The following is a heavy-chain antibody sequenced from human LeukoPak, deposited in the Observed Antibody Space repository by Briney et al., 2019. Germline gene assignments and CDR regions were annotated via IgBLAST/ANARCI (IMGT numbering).Heavy chain of an antibody. CDR2: IYYSGST. CDR3: ARVGERTYITTRSPFDY. J-gene: IGHJ4*02. V-gene: IGHV4-38-2*02. CDR1: GYSISSGYY. Sequence: SETLSLTCTVSGYSISSGYYWGWIRQPPGKGLEWIGSIYYSGSTYYNPSLKSRVTISVDTSKNQFSLKLSSVTAADTAVYYCARVGERTYITTRSPFDYWGQGTLVTVSS. D-gene: IGHD3-22*01.